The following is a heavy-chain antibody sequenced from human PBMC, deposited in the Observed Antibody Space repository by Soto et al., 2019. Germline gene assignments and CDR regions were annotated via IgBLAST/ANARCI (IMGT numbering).Heavy chain of an antibody. CDR1: GFPFSDYY. Sequence: GGSLRLSCATSGFPFSDYYMSWIRQAPGKGLEWLSHISPKSTYRNYADSVKGRFTISRDNTKSSLFLQMNSLGVEDTAVYYCERGGGGGMFEHWGQGVLVTVSS. D-gene: IGHD2-15*01. CDR3: ERGGGGGMFEH. J-gene: IGHJ4*02. V-gene: IGHV3-11*06. CDR2: ISPKSTYR.